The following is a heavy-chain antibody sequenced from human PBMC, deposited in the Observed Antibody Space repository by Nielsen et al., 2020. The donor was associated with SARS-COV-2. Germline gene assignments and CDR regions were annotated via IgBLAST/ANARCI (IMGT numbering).Heavy chain of an antibody. V-gene: IGHV3-33*01. CDR1: GFTFSSYG. D-gene: IGHD4-17*01. Sequence: GESLKISCAASGFTFSSYGMHWVRQAPGKGLEWVANIKQDGSEKYYGDSVKGRFTISRDNSKNTLYLQMNSLRAEDTAVYYCARDRSVGDYDDYWGQGTLVTVSS. J-gene: IGHJ4*02. CDR3: ARDRSVGDYDDY. CDR2: IKQDGSEK.